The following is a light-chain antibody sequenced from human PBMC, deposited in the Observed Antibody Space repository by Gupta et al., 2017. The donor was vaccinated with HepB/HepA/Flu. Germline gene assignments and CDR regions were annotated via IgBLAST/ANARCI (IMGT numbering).Light chain of an antibody. J-gene: IGKJ4*01. CDR2: DAS. Sequence: EIVLTQSPATLSSSPGERATLSCRASQRVSSYLAWYQQKPGQAPRLLIYDASNRATGIPARFSGSGSGTDFTLTISSLEPEDFAVYYCQQRSNWPLLTFGGGTKVEIK. CDR3: QQRSNWPLLT. CDR1: QRVSSY. V-gene: IGKV3-11*01.